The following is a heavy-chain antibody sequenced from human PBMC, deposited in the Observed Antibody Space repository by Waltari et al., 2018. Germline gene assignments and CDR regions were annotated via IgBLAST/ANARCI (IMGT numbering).Heavy chain of an antibody. J-gene: IGHJ4*02. CDR1: GGSISSSSYY. CDR3: ARDHGQLVPEIDY. V-gene: IGHV4-39*07. Sequence: QLQLQESGPGLVKPSETLSLTCTVAGGSISSSSYYWGWIRQPPGKGLDGIGSIYYSGSTYYNPSLKSRVTISVDTSKNQFSLKLSSVTAADTAVYYCARDHGQLVPEIDYWGQGTLVTVSS. D-gene: IGHD6-6*01. CDR2: IYYSGST.